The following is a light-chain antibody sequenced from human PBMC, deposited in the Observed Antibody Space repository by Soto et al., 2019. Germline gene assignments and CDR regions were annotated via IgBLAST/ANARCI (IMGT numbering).Light chain of an antibody. Sequence: AIQMTQSPSSLSASVGDRVTITCRASQGIRSDLAWYQKKSGKAPKLLIYAASSLQSGVPSRFSDSGSGSDFTLTISSLQPEDSATYYCLQDYTYPRTFGQGTSVQI. CDR1: QGIRSD. J-gene: IGKJ1*01. CDR3: LQDYTYPRT. V-gene: IGKV1-6*01. CDR2: AAS.